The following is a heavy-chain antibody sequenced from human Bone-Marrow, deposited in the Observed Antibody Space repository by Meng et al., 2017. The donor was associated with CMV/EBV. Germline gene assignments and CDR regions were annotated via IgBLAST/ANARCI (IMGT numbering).Heavy chain of an antibody. D-gene: IGHD3-9*01. J-gene: IGHJ6*02. Sequence: GESLKISCAASGFTSSSYEMNWVRQAPGKGLEWVSYISSSGSTIYYADSVKGRFTISRDNAKNSLYLQMNSLRAEDTAVYYCASFNDILTGYGNGMDVWGQGTTVTVSS. CDR1: GFTSSSYE. CDR3: ASFNDILTGYGNGMDV. CDR2: ISSSGSTI. V-gene: IGHV3-48*03.